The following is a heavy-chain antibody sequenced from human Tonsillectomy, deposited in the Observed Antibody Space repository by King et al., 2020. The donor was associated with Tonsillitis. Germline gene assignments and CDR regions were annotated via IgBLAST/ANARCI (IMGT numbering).Heavy chain of an antibody. J-gene: IGHJ4*02. CDR2: IRYDGSNK. V-gene: IGHV3-30*02. CDR1: GFTFSAYG. D-gene: IGHD1-1*01. Sequence: QLVQSGGGVVQPGGSLRLSCAASGFTFSAYGMHWVRQAPGKGLEWVAFIRYDGSNKYYGDSVKGRFTISRDSSKNRLYLQMNSLSVEDTAMYYCAKDRRITSTGTSGDYWGQGTLVTVSS. CDR3: AKDRRITSTGTSGDY.